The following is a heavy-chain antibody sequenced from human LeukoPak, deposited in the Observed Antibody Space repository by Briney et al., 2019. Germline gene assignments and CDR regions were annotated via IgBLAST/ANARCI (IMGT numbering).Heavy chain of an antibody. V-gene: IGHV4-59*08. Sequence: SETLSLTCTVSGGSISSYYWSWIRQPPGEGLEWIGYIYYSGSTNYNPSLKSRVTISVDTSKNQFSLKLSSVTAADTAVYYCAGKEGGATDYWGQRTLVTVSS. CDR3: AGKEGGATDY. CDR1: GGSISSYY. J-gene: IGHJ4*02. CDR2: IYYSGST. D-gene: IGHD3-16*01.